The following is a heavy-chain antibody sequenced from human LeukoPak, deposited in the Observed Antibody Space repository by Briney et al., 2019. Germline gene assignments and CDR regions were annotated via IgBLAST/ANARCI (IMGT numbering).Heavy chain of an antibody. J-gene: IGHJ6*02. Sequence: PSETLSLTCTVSGGSISSGGYSWSWIRQPPGKGLEWIGYICHSGSTYYNPSLKSRVTISVDRSKNQFSLKLSSVTAADTAVYYCAREGRGSGSYHYGMDVWGQGTTVTVSS. CDR2: ICHSGST. V-gene: IGHV4-30-2*01. CDR1: GGSISSGGYS. D-gene: IGHD3-10*01. CDR3: AREGRGSGSYHYGMDV.